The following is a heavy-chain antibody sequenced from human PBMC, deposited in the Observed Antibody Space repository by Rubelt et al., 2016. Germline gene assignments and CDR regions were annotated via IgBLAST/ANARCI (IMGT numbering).Heavy chain of an antibody. V-gene: IGHV3-23*01. CDR3: ARDNWNYDLFDY. CDR2: ISDSGDST. Sequence: EVQLLESGGGLLQPGGSLRLSCAASGFTFSSYAMTWVRQAPGKGLDWMSLISDSGDSTYYADSVKGRFTISRDNSKNTLYLQMNSLRAEDTAVYYCARDNWNYDLFDYWGQGTLVTVSS. D-gene: IGHD1-7*01. J-gene: IGHJ4*02. CDR1: GFTFSSYA.